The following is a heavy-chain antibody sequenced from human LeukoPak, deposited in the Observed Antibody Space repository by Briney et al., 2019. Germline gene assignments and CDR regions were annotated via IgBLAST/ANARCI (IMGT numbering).Heavy chain of an antibody. Sequence: GGSPRLSCATSRFIFSNYAMSWVRQAPGKGLEWVSAISASGGRTYYADSVEGRFTISRDNSKDTLYMQMNSLRAEDTAVYYCAKDFFLAPRYTPDYWGQGTLVTVSS. CDR2: ISASGGRT. V-gene: IGHV3-23*01. J-gene: IGHJ4*02. CDR1: RFIFSNYA. D-gene: IGHD2-2*02. CDR3: AKDFFLAPRYTPDY.